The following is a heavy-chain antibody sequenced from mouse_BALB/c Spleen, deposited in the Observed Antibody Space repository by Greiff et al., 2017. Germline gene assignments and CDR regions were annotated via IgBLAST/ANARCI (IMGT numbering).Heavy chain of an antibody. D-gene: IGHD1-1*01. J-gene: IGHJ2*01. Sequence: VMLVESGPGLVAPSQSLSITCTVSGFSLTSYGVHWVRQPPGKGLEWLGVIWAGGSTNYNSALMSRLSISKDNSKSQVFLKMNSLQTDDTAMYYCARDRDYGSIYYFDYWGQGTTLTVSS. V-gene: IGHV2-9*02. CDR3: ARDRDYGSIYYFDY. CDR1: GFSLTSYG. CDR2: IWAGGST.